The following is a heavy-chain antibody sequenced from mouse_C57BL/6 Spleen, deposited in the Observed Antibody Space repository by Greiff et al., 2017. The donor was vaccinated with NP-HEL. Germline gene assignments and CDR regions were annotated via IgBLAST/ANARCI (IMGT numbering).Heavy chain of an antibody. Sequence: VQLKQSGPELVKPGASVKISCKASGYSFTSYYMHWVKQSHGNILDWIGYIYPYNGVSSYNQKFKGKATLTVYKSSSTAYMELRSLTSEDSAVYYCARAKDGYFPYFDYWGQGTTLTVSS. CDR3: ARAKDGYFPYFDY. V-gene: IGHV1-31*01. CDR1: GYSFTSYY. CDR2: IYPYNGVS. J-gene: IGHJ2*01. D-gene: IGHD2-3*01.